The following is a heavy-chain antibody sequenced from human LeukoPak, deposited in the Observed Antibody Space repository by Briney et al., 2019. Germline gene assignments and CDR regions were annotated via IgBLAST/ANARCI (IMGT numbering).Heavy chain of an antibody. V-gene: IGHV3-30-3*01. CDR2: ISYDGSNK. CDR3: ARAVTVTATYYFDY. D-gene: IGHD1-14*01. CDR1: GFTFSSYA. J-gene: IGHJ4*02. Sequence: PGGSLRLSCAASGFTFSSYAMHWVRQAPGKGLEWVAVISYDGSNKYYADSVKGRFTISRDNSKNTLYLQMNSLRAEDTAVYYCARAVTVTATYYFDYWGQGTLVTVSS.